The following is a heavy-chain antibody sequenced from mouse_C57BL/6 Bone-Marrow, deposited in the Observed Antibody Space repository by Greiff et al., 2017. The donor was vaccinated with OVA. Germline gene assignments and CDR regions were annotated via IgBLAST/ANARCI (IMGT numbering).Heavy chain of an antibody. D-gene: IGHD1-1*02. CDR2: ISSCGSYT. CDR1: GFTFSSYG. J-gene: IGHJ4*01. V-gene: IGHV5-6*01. Sequence: EVQLVESGGDLVKPGGSLKLSCAASGFTFSSYGMSWVRQTPDKRLEWVATISSCGSYTYYPDSVKGRFTISRDNAKNTLYLQMSSLKSEDTAMYYCARQWFYAMDYWGQGTSVTVSS. CDR3: ARQWFYAMDY.